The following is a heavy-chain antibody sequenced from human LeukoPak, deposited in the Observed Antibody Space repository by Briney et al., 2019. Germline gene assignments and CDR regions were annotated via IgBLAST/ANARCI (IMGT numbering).Heavy chain of an antibody. Sequence: PSETLSLTCTFSGGSISSGSYYWSWIRQPAGKGLEWIGRIYSSGNTDYNPSLKSRVTMSVDASKNRFSLKLSSVTAADTAVYYCARSRTLGHSHMNDYWGQGTLVTVSS. D-gene: IGHD1-14*01. CDR1: GGSISSGSYY. CDR2: IYSSGNT. CDR3: ARSRTLGHSHMNDY. J-gene: IGHJ4*02. V-gene: IGHV4-61*02.